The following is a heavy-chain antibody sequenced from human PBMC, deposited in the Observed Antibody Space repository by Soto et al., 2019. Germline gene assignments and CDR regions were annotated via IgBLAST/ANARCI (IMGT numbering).Heavy chain of an antibody. Sequence: SETLSLTCTVSGGSISSSSYYWGWIRQPPGKGLEWIGYIYYSGSTNYNPSLKSRVTISVDTSKNQFSLNLSSVTAADTAVYYCARARSLDYWGQGTLVTVSS. J-gene: IGHJ4*02. CDR1: GGSISSSSYY. CDR2: IYYSGST. V-gene: IGHV4-61*05. CDR3: ARARSLDY.